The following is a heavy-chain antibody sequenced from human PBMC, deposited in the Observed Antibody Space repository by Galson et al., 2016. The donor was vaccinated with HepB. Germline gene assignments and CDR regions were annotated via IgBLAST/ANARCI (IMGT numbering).Heavy chain of an antibody. CDR3: AKDAYYGDYALDY. D-gene: IGHD4-17*01. CDR1: GFTFNSYP. CDR2: ISSDGFRT. J-gene: IGHJ4*02. V-gene: IGHV3-30-3*02. Sequence: SLRLSCAASGFTFNSYPIHWVRQAPGKGLEWLALISSDGFRTRYADSVTGRFTISRDNSKSTVYLHMDSPRPEDTAIYYCAKDAYYGDYALDYWGQGSLVTVSS.